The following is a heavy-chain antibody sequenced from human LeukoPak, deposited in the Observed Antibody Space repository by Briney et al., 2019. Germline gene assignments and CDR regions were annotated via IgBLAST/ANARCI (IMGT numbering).Heavy chain of an antibody. V-gene: IGHV3-33*01. D-gene: IGHD6-19*01. J-gene: IGHJ4*02. CDR3: ARDDKAGKEYIDY. CDR2: IWYDGSNK. Sequence: GGSRRLSCAASGFTFSYYGMHWVRQAPGKGLDWVAVIWYDGSNKYYADSVKGGFTISRDNSKNTLYLQMNSLRAEDTAVYYCARDDKAGKEYIDYWGQGALVTVSS. CDR1: GFTFSYYG.